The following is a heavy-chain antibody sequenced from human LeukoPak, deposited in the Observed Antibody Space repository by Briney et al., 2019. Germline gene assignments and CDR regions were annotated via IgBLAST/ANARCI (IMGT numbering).Heavy chain of an antibody. CDR1: GGSFSDYF. CDR3: ARDVVVVPAAIHYGMDV. J-gene: IGHJ6*02. CDR2: INHSERT. D-gene: IGHD2-2*01. Sequence: SETLSLTCAVYGGSFSDYFWGWIRQPPGKGLEWIGEINHSERTYYNPSLKSRVTISVDTSKNQFSLHLSSVTAADTAVYYCARDVVVVPAAIHYGMDVWGQGTTVTVSS. V-gene: IGHV4-34*01.